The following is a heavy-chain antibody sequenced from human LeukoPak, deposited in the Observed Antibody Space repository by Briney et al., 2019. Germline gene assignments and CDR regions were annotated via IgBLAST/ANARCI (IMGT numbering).Heavy chain of an antibody. J-gene: IGHJ4*02. Sequence: GGSLRLSCAASGLTFSSYGMHWVRQAPGKGLEWVAVIWYDGSNKYYADSVKGRFTISRDNSKNTLYLQMNNLRADDTAVYYCANEIRPNDYWGQGTLVTVSS. CDR2: IWYDGSNK. D-gene: IGHD4-17*01. CDR3: ANEIRPNDY. V-gene: IGHV3-33*06. CDR1: GLTFSSYG.